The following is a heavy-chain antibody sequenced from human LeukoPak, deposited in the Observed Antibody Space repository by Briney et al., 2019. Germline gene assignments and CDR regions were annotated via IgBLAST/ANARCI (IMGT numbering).Heavy chain of an antibody. D-gene: IGHD3-16*01. CDR2: ISGSTATI. CDR1: GFTFSSYA. Sequence: GGSLRLSCAASGFTFSSYAMSWVRQAPGKGLEWVSSISGSTATIRYADSVKGRFSLSRDNSNNTVFLQMNSLRAEDTAVYYCARDHYDYVWGSPRYYFDYWGQGTLVTVSS. J-gene: IGHJ4*02. V-gene: IGHV3-23*01. CDR3: ARDHYDYVWGSPRYYFDY.